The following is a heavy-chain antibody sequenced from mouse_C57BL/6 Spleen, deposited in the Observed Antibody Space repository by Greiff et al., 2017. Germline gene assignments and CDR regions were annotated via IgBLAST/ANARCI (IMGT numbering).Heavy chain of an antibody. CDR1: GYTFTDYE. CDR3: TRAYYSNYGYFGV. D-gene: IGHD2-5*01. J-gene: IGHJ1*03. CDR2: LDPETGGT. Sequence: VQLQQSGAELVRPGASVTLSCKASGYTFTDYEMHWVKQTPVHGLEWIGALDPETGGTAYNQKFKGKAILTADKSSSTAYMELRSLTSEDSAGYYCTRAYYSNYGYFGVWGTGTTGTVSS. V-gene: IGHV1-15*01.